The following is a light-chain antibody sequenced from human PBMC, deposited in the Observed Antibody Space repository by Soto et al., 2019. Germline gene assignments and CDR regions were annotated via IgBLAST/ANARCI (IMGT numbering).Light chain of an antibody. J-gene: IGKJ1*01. Sequence: EIVLTQSPCTLSLSPGERATLSCRASQRIASSYIAWYQHRPGQAPSLLIYGASSRATGIPDRFSGSGSGTDFTLTISRLEPEDFAVYYCQQYDTSPETFGQGTKVDIK. V-gene: IGKV3-20*01. CDR2: GAS. CDR1: QRIASSY. CDR3: QQYDTSPET.